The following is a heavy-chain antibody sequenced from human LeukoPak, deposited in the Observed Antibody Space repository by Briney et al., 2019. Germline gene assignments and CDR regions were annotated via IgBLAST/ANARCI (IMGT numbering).Heavy chain of an antibody. V-gene: IGHV3-33*06. Sequence: PGRSLRLSCAASGFTFSSYGMHWVRQAPGKGLEWAAVIWYDGSNKYYADSVKGQFTISRDNSKNTLYLQMNSLRAEDTAVYYCAKDKEPLRGSFDLWGRGTLVTVSS. CDR3: AKDKEPLRGSFDL. CDR1: GFTFSSYG. J-gene: IGHJ2*01. CDR2: IWYDGSNK. D-gene: IGHD1-26*01.